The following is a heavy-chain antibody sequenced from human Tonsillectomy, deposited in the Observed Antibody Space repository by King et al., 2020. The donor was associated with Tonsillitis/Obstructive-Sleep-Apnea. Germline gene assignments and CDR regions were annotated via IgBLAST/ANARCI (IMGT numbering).Heavy chain of an antibody. CDR3: ARTVGTMVRGAGY. V-gene: IGHV3-30*04. CDR1: GFTFSSYA. J-gene: IGHJ4*02. Sequence: VQLVESGGGVVQPGRSLRLSCAASGFTFSSYAMHWVRQAPGKGLEWGAVISYDGSNKYYADSVKGRFTISRDNSKNKLYLQMNSLRAEDTAVYYCARTVGTMVRGAGYWGQGTLVTVSS. D-gene: IGHD3-10*01. CDR2: ISYDGSNK.